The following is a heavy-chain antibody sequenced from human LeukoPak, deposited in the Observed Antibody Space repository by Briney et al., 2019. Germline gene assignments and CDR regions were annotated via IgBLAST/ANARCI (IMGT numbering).Heavy chain of an antibody. CDR3: AREFRSGSYSEFDY. Sequence: GASVKVSCKASGYTFTSYGISWVRQAPGQGLEWMGWISAYNGNTNYAQKLQGRVTMTTDTSTSTVYMELRSLRSDDTAVYYCAREFRSGSYSEFDYWGQGTLVTVSS. D-gene: IGHD1-26*01. CDR1: GYTFTSYG. CDR2: ISAYNGNT. V-gene: IGHV1-18*01. J-gene: IGHJ4*02.